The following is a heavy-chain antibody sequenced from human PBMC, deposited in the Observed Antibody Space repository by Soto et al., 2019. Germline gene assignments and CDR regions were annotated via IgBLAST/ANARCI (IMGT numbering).Heavy chain of an antibody. CDR1: GFTFSSYG. D-gene: IGHD2-21*02. Sequence: GGSLRLSCAASGFTFSSYGMHWVRQAPGKGLEWVAVISYDGSNKYYADSVKGRFTISRDNSKNTLYLQMNSLRAEDTAVYYCAKEVTRGYYYYYYMDVWGKGTTVTVSS. V-gene: IGHV3-30*18. CDR2: ISYDGSNK. J-gene: IGHJ6*03. CDR3: AKEVTRGYYYYYYMDV.